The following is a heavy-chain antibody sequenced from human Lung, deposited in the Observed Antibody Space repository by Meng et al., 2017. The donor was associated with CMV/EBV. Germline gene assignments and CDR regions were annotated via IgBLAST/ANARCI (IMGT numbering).Heavy chain of an antibody. CDR1: GYTPSGLS. V-gene: IGHV1-24*01. J-gene: IGHJ3*01. CDR2: SDPEDGDS. Sequence: ASXXVSCKVSGYTPSGLSRHWVRQAPGKGLEWMGYSDPEDGDSLYAQKFQGRVTMTEDTSADTAYMELSSLRSEDTAVYYCATVHASGAFDLWGQGTMVTVSS. CDR3: ATVHASGAFDL. D-gene: IGHD5-12*01.